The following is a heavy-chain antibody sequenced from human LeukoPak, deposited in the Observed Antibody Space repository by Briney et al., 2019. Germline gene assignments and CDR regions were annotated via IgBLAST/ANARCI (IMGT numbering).Heavy chain of an antibody. V-gene: IGHV4-59*01. Sequence: SETLSLTCTVSGGSISNYYWNWIRQPPGKGLEWIGYIYYSGTTNYNPSLKSRVSMSVDTSKNQFSLKLSSVTAADTAVYYCARGRKYTSGYRATELGSGYSDYWGKGTLVPVSS. CDR2: IYYSGTT. CDR3: ARGRKYTSGYRATELGSGYSDY. J-gene: IGHJ4*02. D-gene: IGHD5-18*01. CDR1: GGSISNYY.